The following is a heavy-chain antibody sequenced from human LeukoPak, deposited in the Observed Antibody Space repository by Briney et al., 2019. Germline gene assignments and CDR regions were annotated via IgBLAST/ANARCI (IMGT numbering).Heavy chain of an antibody. V-gene: IGHV3-30-3*01. CDR3: ARATVHYGSDLYHFDY. Sequence: GGSLRLSCAASGFTFSSYTIHWVRQPPGKGLEWVAVISYDGGNKYYADSVKGRFTISRDSSKNTAELQMTSLRAEDTAVYYCARATVHYGSDLYHFDYWGQGSLVTVSS. D-gene: IGHD6-19*01. CDR2: ISYDGGNK. J-gene: IGHJ4*02. CDR1: GFTFSSYT.